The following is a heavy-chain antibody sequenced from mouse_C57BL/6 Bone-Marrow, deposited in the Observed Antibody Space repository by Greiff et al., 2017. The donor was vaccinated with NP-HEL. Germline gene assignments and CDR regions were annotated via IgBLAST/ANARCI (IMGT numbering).Heavy chain of an antibody. CDR1: GYTFTSYW. Sequence: VQLQQPGAELVKPGASVKVSCKASGYTFTSYWMHWVKQRPGQGLAWILRLHPSDRATNYNQNFQGKATLPVDKSSSTAYMQLSSLTSEDSAVYYCAMGAYWGQGTLVTVSA. V-gene: IGHV1-74*01. J-gene: IGHJ3*01. CDR2: LHPSDRAT. CDR3: AMGAY.